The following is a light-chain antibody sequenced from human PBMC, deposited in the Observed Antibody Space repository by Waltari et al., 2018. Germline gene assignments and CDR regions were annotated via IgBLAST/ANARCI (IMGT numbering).Light chain of an antibody. CDR1: SSNIGRSY. J-gene: IGLJ3*02. V-gene: IGLV1-47*01. CDR3: ASWDDNLSGWV. Sequence: QSVLTQPPSASGTPGQRVTISCSGSSSNIGRSYVYWYQQLPGTAPKLLIYRNNQRPSGVPDRFSGSKSGTSASLAISGPRSEDEADYYCASWDDNLSGWVFGGGTKLTVL. CDR2: RNN.